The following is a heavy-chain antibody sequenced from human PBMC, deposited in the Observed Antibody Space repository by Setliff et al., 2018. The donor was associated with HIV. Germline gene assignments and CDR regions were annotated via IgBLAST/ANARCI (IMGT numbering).Heavy chain of an antibody. CDR2: IIPILGIA. CDR3: ARGWLGALTAGVLDY. D-gene: IGHD1-26*01. J-gene: IGHJ4*02. Sequence: SVKVSCKASGGTFSSYAISWVRQAPGQGLEWMGGIIPILGIANYAQKFQGRVTITADESTSTAYMELSSLRSEDTAVYYCARGWLGALTAGVLDYWGQGTLVTVSS. CDR1: GGTFSSYA. V-gene: IGHV1-69*10.